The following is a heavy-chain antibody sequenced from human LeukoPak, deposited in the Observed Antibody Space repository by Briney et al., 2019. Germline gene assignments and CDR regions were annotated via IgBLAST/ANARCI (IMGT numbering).Heavy chain of an antibody. Sequence: GGSLRLSCAASGFTFSSYAMHWVRQAPGKGLEWVAVISYDGSNKYYADSVKGRFTISRDNSKNTLYLQMNSLRAEDTAVYYCAGHKDGDYYDSSAFDYWGQGTLVTVSS. V-gene: IGHV3-30-3*01. CDR1: GFTFSSYA. D-gene: IGHD3-22*01. CDR2: ISYDGSNK. CDR3: AGHKDGDYYDSSAFDY. J-gene: IGHJ4*02.